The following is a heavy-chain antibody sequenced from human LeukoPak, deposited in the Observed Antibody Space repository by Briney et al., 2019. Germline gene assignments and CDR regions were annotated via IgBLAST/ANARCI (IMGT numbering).Heavy chain of an antibody. J-gene: IGHJ4*02. CDR2: ISAYNGNT. CDR3: ARDTAYDSSGYYYVY. V-gene: IGHV1-18*01. CDR1: GYTFTSYG. Sequence: GASVKVSCKASGYTFTSYGISWVRQAPGQGLEWMGWISAYNGNTNYAQKLQGRVTMTTGTPTSTAYMELRSLRSDDTAVYYCARDTAYDSSGYYYVYWGQGTLVTVSS. D-gene: IGHD3-22*01.